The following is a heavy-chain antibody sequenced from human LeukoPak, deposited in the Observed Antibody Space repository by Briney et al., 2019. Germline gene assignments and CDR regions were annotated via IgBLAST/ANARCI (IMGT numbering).Heavy chain of an antibody. Sequence: SETLSLTCTVSGGSISSSSYYWGWIRQPPGKGLEWIGSIYDSGSTYYKSSLKSRVTISLDTSKNHFSLRLRSVTAADTAVYYCARGRHSSGWYPVDNWGQGTLVTVSS. CDR3: ARGRHSSGWYPVDN. J-gene: IGHJ4*02. D-gene: IGHD6-13*01. CDR1: GGSISSSSYY. V-gene: IGHV4-39*07. CDR2: IYDSGST.